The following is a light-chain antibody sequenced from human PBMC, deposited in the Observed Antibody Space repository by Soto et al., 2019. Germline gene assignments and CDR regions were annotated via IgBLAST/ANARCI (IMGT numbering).Light chain of an antibody. Sequence: ALTQPASVSGSPGQSITISCTGTSDDVGGHNYVSWYQQHPGKAPKLIIYDVSNRPSGVSNRFSGSKSGNTASLTISGLQTEDEADYYCSSYASTSTVVFGGGTKLTVL. V-gene: IGLV2-14*01. CDR3: SSYASTSTVV. CDR2: DVS. CDR1: SDDVGGHNY. J-gene: IGLJ2*01.